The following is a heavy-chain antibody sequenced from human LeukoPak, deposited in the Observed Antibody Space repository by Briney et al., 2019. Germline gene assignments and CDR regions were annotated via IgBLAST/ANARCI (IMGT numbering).Heavy chain of an antibody. CDR3: AKRSSGTSGYFDS. Sequence: PGGSLRLSCAASGFTFSSYSMSWVRQAPGKGLEWVSAITYSGEYTDYADSVKGRFTISRDNSKNTLYLQMSSLRADDTAVYFCAKRSSGTSGYFDSWGRGTLVTVSS. D-gene: IGHD6-25*01. J-gene: IGHJ4*02. V-gene: IGHV3-23*01. CDR2: ITYSGEYT. CDR1: GFTFSSYS.